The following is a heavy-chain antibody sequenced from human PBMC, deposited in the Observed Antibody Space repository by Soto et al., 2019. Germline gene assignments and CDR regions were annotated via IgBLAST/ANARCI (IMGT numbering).Heavy chain of an antibody. CDR2: IKQDGSQK. Sequence: GGSLRLSCAASGFIFSNYAMSWVRQAPGKGLEWVANIKQDGSQKNYVDSVRGRFTVSRDNAKNSVYLQMDSLRGDDTAIYYCGWGLGWVFKFWGQGSRVTVSS. CDR1: GFIFSNYA. V-gene: IGHV3-7*02. J-gene: IGHJ4*02. D-gene: IGHD3-16*01. CDR3: GWGLGWVFKF.